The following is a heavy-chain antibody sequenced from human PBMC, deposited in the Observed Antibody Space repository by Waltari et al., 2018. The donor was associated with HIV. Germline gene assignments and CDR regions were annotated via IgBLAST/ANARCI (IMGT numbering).Heavy chain of an antibody. CDR3: ARGNDSHETVDY. CDR2: IYYSGRT. Sequence: QVQLQESGPGLVKPSETLSLTCTVSGGSISSYYWSWIRQPPGKGLAWIGYIYYSGRTNYNPSLKSRVTISVDTSKNQFALKLSSVTAADTAVYYCARGNDSHETVDYWGQGTLVTVSS. CDR1: GGSISSYY. J-gene: IGHJ4*02. V-gene: IGHV4-59*01. D-gene: IGHD2-15*01.